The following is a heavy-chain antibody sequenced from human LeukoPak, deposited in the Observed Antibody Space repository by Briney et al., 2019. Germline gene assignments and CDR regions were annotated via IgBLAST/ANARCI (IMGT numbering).Heavy chain of an antibody. V-gene: IGHV4-39*07. CDR3: AREFTAGWGRPNYFDY. Sequence: ASETLSLTCTVSGGSISSSSYYWGWIRQPPGKGLEWIGSIYTSGSTNYNPSLKSRVTMSVDTSKNQFSLKLSSVTAADTAVYYCAREFTAGWGRPNYFDYWGQGTLVTVSS. D-gene: IGHD7-27*01. CDR2: IYTSGST. CDR1: GGSISSSSYY. J-gene: IGHJ4*02.